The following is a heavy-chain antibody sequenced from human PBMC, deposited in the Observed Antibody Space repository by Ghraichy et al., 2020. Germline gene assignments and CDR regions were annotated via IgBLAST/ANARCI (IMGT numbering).Heavy chain of an antibody. CDR1: GGSINNYY. J-gene: IGHJ4*02. CDR3: ARLSIRRGPYHSDY. V-gene: IGHV4-59*08. CDR2: VYYTGST. Sequence: SETLSLTCTVLGGSINNYYWSWIRQPPGKRLEWIGYVYYTGSTNYNPSLKSRVSISVDTSKNQFSLRLSSVTATDTAVYYCARLSIRRGPYHSDYWGQGTLLAFSS. D-gene: IGHD2-2*01.